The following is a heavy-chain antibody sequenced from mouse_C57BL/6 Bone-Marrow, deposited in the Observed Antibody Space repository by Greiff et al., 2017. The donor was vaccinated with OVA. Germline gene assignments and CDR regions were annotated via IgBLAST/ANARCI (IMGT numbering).Heavy chain of an antibody. D-gene: IGHD3-2*02. CDR1: GYTFTSYW. Sequence: VKLVESGAELVKPGASVKLSCKASGYTFTSYWMHWVKQRPGRGLEWIGRIDPNNGGTNYNEKFKRKATLTVDKPSSTAYMQLSSLTSEDSSVYYCARDSSEYFDYWGQGTTLTVSS. CDR3: ARDSSEYFDY. CDR2: IDPNNGGT. V-gene: IGHV1-72*01. J-gene: IGHJ2*01.